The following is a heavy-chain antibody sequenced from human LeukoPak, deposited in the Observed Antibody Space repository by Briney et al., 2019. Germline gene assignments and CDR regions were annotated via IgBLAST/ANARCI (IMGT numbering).Heavy chain of an antibody. D-gene: IGHD7-27*01. CDR2: ISWNSGSI. J-gene: IGHJ2*01. CDR1: GFTFDDYA. Sequence: PGRSLRLSCAASGFTFDDYAMHWVRQAPGKGLEWVSGISWNSGSIGYADSVKGRFTISRDNAKNSLYLQMNSLRAEDMALYYCAKDQLLRGDWGWPWYFDLWGRGTLVTVSS. V-gene: IGHV3-9*03. CDR3: AKDQLLRGDWGWPWYFDL.